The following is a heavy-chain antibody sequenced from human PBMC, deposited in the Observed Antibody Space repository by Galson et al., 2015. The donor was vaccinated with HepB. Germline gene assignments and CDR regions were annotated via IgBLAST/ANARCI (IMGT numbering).Heavy chain of an antibody. CDR3: ARDWAAVGLPFDD. J-gene: IGHJ4*02. V-gene: IGHV3-21*01. D-gene: IGHD6-13*01. CDR2: ITTTSRDI. CDR1: GFIFSSYT. Sequence: SLRLSCAVSGFIFSSYTMNWVRQAPGKGLQWVSSITTTSRDIYYADSVKGRFTISRDDAKNSLYLQMNSLRVEDTAVYYCARDWAAVGLPFDDWGQGTLVTVSS.